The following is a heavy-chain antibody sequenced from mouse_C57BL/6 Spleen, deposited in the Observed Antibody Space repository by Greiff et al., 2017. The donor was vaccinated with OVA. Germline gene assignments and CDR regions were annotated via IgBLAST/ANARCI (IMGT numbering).Heavy chain of an antibody. CDR1: GFTFSDYY. V-gene: IGHV5-12*01. CDR3: ARRGAALPYFDY. J-gene: IGHJ2*01. CDR2: ISNGGGST. D-gene: IGHD5-5*01. Sequence: EVKLVESGGGLVQPGGSLKLSCAASGFTFSDYYMYWVRQTPEKRLEWVAYISNGGGSTYYPDTVKGRFTISRDNAKNTLYLQMSRLKSEDTAMYYCARRGAALPYFDYWGQGTTLTVSS.